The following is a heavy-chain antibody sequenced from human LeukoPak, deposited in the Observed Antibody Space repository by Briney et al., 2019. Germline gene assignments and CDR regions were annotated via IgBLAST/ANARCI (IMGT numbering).Heavy chain of an antibody. CDR3: ARGYSSSWYGLDY. Sequence: PGGSLRLSCAASGFTFSTYGMTWVRQAPGKGLEWISYISSSSDSIKYADSVKGRFTISRDNAKNSLYLQMNSLRAEDTAVYYCARGYSSSWYGLDYWGQGTLVTVSS. CDR1: GFTFSTYG. CDR2: ISSSSDSI. V-gene: IGHV3-48*04. J-gene: IGHJ4*02. D-gene: IGHD6-13*01.